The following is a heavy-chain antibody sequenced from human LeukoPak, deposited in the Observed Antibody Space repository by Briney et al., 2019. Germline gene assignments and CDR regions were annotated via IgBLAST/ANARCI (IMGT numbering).Heavy chain of an antibody. CDR1: GGSISSYY. D-gene: IGHD6-13*01. Sequence: SETLSLTCTVSGGSISSYYWSWIRQPSGKGLEWIGYIYTSGSTNYNPSLKSRVTISVDTSKNQFSLKLSSVTAADTAVYYCASTGIAAAGGFNYWGQGTLVTVSS. CDR2: IYTSGST. J-gene: IGHJ4*02. V-gene: IGHV4-4*09. CDR3: ASTGIAAAGGFNY.